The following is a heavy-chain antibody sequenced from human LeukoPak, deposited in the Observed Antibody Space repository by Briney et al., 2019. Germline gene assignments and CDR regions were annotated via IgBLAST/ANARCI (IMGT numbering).Heavy chain of an antibody. Sequence: GGSLRLSCVVSGFTFSSYAMSWVRQAPGKGLEWVSGISGSGGSTYYADSVKGRFTISRDNSKNTLYLQMNSLRPDDTAVYYCAKDSSDYYFDYWGQGTLVTVSS. CDR3: AKDSSDYYFDY. V-gene: IGHV3-23*01. J-gene: IGHJ4*02. CDR1: GFTFSSYA. CDR2: ISGSGGST. D-gene: IGHD3-22*01.